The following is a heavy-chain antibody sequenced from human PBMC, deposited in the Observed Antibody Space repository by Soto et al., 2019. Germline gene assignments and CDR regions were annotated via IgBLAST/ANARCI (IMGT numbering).Heavy chain of an antibody. CDR1: GGSISSSSYY. J-gene: IGHJ3*02. V-gene: IGHV4-39*01. D-gene: IGHD1-1*01. CDR3: ADTERPGMDAFDI. Sequence: QLQLQESGPGLVKPSETLSLTCTVSGGSISSSSYYWGWIRQPPGKGLEWIGSIYYSGSTYYNPSLKSRVTISVDTSKNQFSLKLSSVTAADTAVYYCADTERPGMDAFDIWGQGTMVTVSS. CDR2: IYYSGST.